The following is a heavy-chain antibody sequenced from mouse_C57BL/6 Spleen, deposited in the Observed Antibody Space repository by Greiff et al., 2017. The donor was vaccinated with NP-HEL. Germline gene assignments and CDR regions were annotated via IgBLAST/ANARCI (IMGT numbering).Heavy chain of an antibody. CDR2: IYWDDDK. J-gene: IGHJ1*03. V-gene: IGHV8-12*01. Sequence: QVTLKVSGPGILQSSQTLSLTCSFSGFSLSTSGMGVSWIRQPPGKGLEWLAPIYWDDDKRYNPSLKSRLTSSKDTSRNQIFLKITSVDTADTATYYCARSYGSSFRDWYFDVWGTGTTVTVSS. CDR1: GFSLSTSGMG. CDR3: ARSYGSSFRDWYFDV. D-gene: IGHD1-1*01.